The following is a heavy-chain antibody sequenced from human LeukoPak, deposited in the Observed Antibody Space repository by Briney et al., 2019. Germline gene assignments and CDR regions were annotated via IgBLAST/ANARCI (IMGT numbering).Heavy chain of an antibody. Sequence: GGSLRLSCTASGFTFGDYAMSWVRQAPGKGLEWVGFIRSKAYGGTTEYAASVKGRFTISRDDSKSIAYLQMNSLKTEDTAVYCCTRDGYNRPSDYWGQGTLVTVSS. CDR3: TRDGYNRPSDY. CDR2: IRSKAYGGTT. CDR1: GFTFGDYA. V-gene: IGHV3-49*04. D-gene: IGHD5-12*01. J-gene: IGHJ4*02.